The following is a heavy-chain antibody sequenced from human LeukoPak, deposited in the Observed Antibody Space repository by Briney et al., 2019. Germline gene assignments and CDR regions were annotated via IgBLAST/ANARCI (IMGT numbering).Heavy chain of an antibody. CDR3: ARRSIVEMATTLLFDY. Sequence: GGSLRLSCAASGFTFSSYGMHWVRQAPGKGLEWVAVIWYDGSNKYYADSVKGRFTISRDNSKNTLYLQMNSLRAEDTAVYYCARRSIVEMATTLLFDYWGQGTLVTVSS. V-gene: IGHV3-33*01. CDR1: GFTFSSYG. D-gene: IGHD5-24*01. CDR2: IWYDGSNK. J-gene: IGHJ4*02.